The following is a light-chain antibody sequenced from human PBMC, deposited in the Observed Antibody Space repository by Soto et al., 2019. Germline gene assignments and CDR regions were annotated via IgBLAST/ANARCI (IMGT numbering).Light chain of an antibody. Sequence: QPVLTQSPSASASLGASVKLTCTLSSGHSSYAIAWHQQQPEKGPRYLMKLNSDGSHSKGDGIPDRFSGSSSGAERYLTISSLQSEDEADYYCQTWGTGGGAVFGGGTKLTVL. V-gene: IGLV4-69*01. J-gene: IGLJ2*01. CDR3: QTWGTGGGAV. CDR2: LNSDGSH. CDR1: SGHSSYA.